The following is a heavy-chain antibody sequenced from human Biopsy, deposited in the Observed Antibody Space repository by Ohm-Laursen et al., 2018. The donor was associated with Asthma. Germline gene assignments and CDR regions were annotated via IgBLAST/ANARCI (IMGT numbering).Heavy chain of an antibody. CDR1: GYTFNSAG. CDR2: ISVYNGNT. D-gene: IGHD3-10*01. J-gene: IGHJ6*02. V-gene: IGHV1-18*01. CDR3: ARAVDYSHYYGIDV. Sequence: ASVKVSCKASGYTFNSAGITWVRQAPGQGLEWMGRISVYNGNTKVAQKLQDRVTMITDTSTSTAYMELRSLRSDDTAVYFCARAVDYSHYYGIDVWGQGTTVTVS.